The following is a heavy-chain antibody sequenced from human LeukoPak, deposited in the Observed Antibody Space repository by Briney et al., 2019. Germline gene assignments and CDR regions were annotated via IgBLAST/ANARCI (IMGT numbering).Heavy chain of an antibody. CDR3: ARGAYCGGDCYSSDY. J-gene: IGHJ4*02. CDR1: GGSISNYY. V-gene: IGHV4-4*07. D-gene: IGHD2-21*02. Sequence: SETLSLTCTVSGGSISNYYWNWIRQPAGKGLEWIGRVYSSGVTNYNPSLRSRVTMSVDTSKNQFSLKLSSVTAADTAVYYCARGAYCGGDCYSSDYWGQGTLVTVSS. CDR2: VYSSGVT.